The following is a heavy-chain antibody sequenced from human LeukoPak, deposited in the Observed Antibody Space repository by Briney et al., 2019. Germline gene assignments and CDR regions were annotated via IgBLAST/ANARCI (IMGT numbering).Heavy chain of an antibody. J-gene: IGHJ6*04. V-gene: IGHV1-69*13. CDR3: AREPVPAAIGMDV. D-gene: IGHD2-2*01. Sequence: SVKVSCKASGGTFSSYAISWVRQAPGQGLEWMGGIIPIFGTANYAQKFQVRVTITADESTSTAYMELSSLRSEDTAVYYCAREPVPAAIGMDVWGKGTTVTVSS. CDR1: GGTFSSYA. CDR2: IIPIFGTA.